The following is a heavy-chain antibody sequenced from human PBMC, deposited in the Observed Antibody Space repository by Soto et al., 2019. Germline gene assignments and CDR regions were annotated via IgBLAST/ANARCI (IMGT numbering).Heavy chain of an antibody. D-gene: IGHD6-25*01. V-gene: IGHV1-2*04. CDR1: GYTFTGYY. Sequence: ASVKVSCKASGYTFTGYYLHWVRQAPGQGLEWMGWINPSSGGANIAQKFQGWVTMTRDTSIDTAYMELTRLRSDDTAVYYCARDAAKGDSYHYGMDVWGQGTPVTVSS. CDR3: ARDAAKGDSYHYGMDV. CDR2: INPSSGGA. J-gene: IGHJ6*02.